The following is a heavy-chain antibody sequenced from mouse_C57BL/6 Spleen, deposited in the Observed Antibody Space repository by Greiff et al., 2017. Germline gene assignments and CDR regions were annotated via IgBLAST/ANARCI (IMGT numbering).Heavy chain of an antibody. CDR1: GYTFTSYW. CDR2: IYPGSGST. V-gene: IGHV1-55*01. CDR3: AREGYYGSSYGYLDV. Sequence: VQLQQPGAELVKPGASVKMSCKASGYTFTSYWITWVKQRPGQGLEWIGDIYPGSGSTNYNEKFKSKATLTVDTSSSTAYMQLSSLTSEDSAVYYCAREGYYGSSYGYLDVWGTGTTVTVSS. D-gene: IGHD1-1*01. J-gene: IGHJ1*03.